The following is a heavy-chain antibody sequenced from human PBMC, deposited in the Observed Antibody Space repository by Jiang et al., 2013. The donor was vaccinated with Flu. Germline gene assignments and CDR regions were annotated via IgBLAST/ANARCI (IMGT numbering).Heavy chain of an antibody. J-gene: IGHJ3*02. CDR3: ARVIPVEVPVAGLVEAFDI. CDR2: VNTNTGNP. Sequence: QGLEWMGWVNTNTGNPTYAQGFTGRFVFSLDTSVSTAYLQISSLKAEDAAVYYCARVIPVEVPVAGLVEAFDIWGQGTMVTVSS. D-gene: IGHD2-2*01. V-gene: IGHV7-4-1*02.